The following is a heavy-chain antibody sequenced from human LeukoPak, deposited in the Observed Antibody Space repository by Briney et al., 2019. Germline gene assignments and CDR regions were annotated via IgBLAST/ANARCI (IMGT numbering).Heavy chain of an antibody. CDR2: IYSGGST. D-gene: IGHD3-22*01. CDR1: GFTVSSNY. J-gene: IGHJ4*02. CDR3: ARSPYYYDSSGYPGD. V-gene: IGHV3-53*01. Sequence: PWGSLRLSCAASGFTVSSNYMSWVRQAPGKGLEWGSVIYSGGSTYYADYVKGRFTISRDNSKNTLYLQMNSLRAVDTAVYYCARSPYYYDSSGYPGDWGQGTLVTVSS.